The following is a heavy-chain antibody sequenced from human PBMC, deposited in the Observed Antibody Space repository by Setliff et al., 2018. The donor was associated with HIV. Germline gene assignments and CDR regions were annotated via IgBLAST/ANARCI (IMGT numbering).Heavy chain of an antibody. CDR1: GDTFNSHA. V-gene: IGHV1-69*13. J-gene: IGHJ6*04. D-gene: IGHD2-15*01. CDR3: ARDSRDIVVVIAPEPEPYYYYGMDV. Sequence: ASVKVSCKASGDTFNSHAISWVRQAPGQGLEWMGGIIPIFGTPNYAQKFKGRLTITADESTSTVYMELSSLRSEDTAVYYCARDSRDIVVVIAPEPEPYYYYGMDVWGEGTTVNVSA. CDR2: IIPIFGTP.